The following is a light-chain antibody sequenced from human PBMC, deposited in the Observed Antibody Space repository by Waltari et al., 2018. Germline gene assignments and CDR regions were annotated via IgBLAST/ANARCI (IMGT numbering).Light chain of an antibody. J-gene: IGLJ2*01. CDR1: YNDVETYNL. V-gene: IGLV2-23*02. CDR2: EVN. Sequence: QSALTQPASVSGSPGQSITISCSGTYNDVETYNLVSWYQHSPGKAPKLLIYEVNRRTSAVFNSYTGSKSGNTASLTFSGLQAGDEADYYCCSYARAGTVLFGGGTKLTVL. CDR3: CSYARAGTVL.